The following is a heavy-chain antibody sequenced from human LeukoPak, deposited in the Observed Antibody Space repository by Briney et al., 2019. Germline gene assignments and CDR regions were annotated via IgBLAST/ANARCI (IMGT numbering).Heavy chain of an antibody. Sequence: ASVKVSCKASGGTFSSYAISWVRQAPGQGLEWMGRINPNSGGTNYAQKFQGRVTMTRDTSISTAYMELSRLRSDDTAVYYCARLIPAGYSSGWYRDYWGQGTLVTVSS. CDR2: INPNSGGT. CDR3: ARLIPAGYSSGWYRDY. CDR1: GGTFSSYA. J-gene: IGHJ4*02. D-gene: IGHD6-19*01. V-gene: IGHV1-2*06.